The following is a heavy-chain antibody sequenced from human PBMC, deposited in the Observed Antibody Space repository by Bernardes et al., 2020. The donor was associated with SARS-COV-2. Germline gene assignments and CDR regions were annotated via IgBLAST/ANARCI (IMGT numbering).Heavy chain of an antibody. Sequence: GGSLRLSCAASGFNFDDYAMNWVRQRPGKGLEWVSGIGRKRDMMFYEDSVKGRFTISRDNAKNSLYLQITSLRPEDTALYYCVKDISPTLPHYFDFWGQGTLVTVSS. V-gene: IGHV3-9*01. D-gene: IGHD3-16*02. CDR1: GFNFDDYA. CDR3: VKDISPTLPHYFDF. J-gene: IGHJ4*02. CDR2: IGRKRDMM.